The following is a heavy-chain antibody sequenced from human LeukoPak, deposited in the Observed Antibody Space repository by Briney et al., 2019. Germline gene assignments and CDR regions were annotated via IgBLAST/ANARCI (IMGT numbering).Heavy chain of an antibody. CDR2: ISSSGAAS. D-gene: IGHD2/OR15-2a*01. CDR3: ATQPIVLSSFP. V-gene: IGHV3-48*03. J-gene: IGHJ5*02. Sequence: GGSLRVSCAASGFTFSNYEMNWVRQAPGKGLEWVSYISSSGAASYYADSVKGRFSISRDNAKNSLFLQMNSLRAEDTALYYCATQPIVLSSFPWGQGTLVTVSS. CDR1: GFTFSNYE.